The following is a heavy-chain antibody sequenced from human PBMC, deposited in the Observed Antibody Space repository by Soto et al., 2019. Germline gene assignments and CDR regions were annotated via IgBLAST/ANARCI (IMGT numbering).Heavy chain of an antibody. CDR1: GGSISSYY. V-gene: IGHV4-59*01. Sequence: SETLSLTCTVSGGSISSYYWSWIRQPPGKGLEWIGYIYYSGSTNYNPSLKSRVTISVDTSKNQFSLKLSSVTAADTAVYYCARYEGDYFPFSFDYWGQGTLVTVSS. CDR2: IYYSGST. CDR3: ARYEGDYFPFSFDY. J-gene: IGHJ4*02. D-gene: IGHD4-17*01.